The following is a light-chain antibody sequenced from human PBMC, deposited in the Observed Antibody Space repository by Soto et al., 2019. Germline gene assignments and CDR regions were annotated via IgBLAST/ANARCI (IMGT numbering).Light chain of an antibody. J-gene: IGKJ1*01. CDR1: QSITNW. CDR2: EAS. CDR3: QQYKSYWM. V-gene: IGKV1-5*03. Sequence: DIQMTQSPATLSASVGDSVTITCRASQSITNWLAWYQVKPGKAPKLLIHEASNLHSGVSSRFTGRGYGTDFTLTITSLQPEDFAIYYGQQYKSYWMFGQGTRVDLK.